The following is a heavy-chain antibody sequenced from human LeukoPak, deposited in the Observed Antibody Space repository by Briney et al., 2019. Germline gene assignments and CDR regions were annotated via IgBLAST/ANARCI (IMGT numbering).Heavy chain of an antibody. Sequence: PSETLSLTCAVYGGSFSGYYWSWIRQPPGKGLEWIGEINHSGSTNYNPSLKSRVTISVDTSKNQFSLKLSSVTAADTAVYYCARGQYQLLRSFFGYWGQGTLVTVSS. V-gene: IGHV4-34*01. J-gene: IGHJ4*02. CDR2: INHSGST. D-gene: IGHD2-2*01. CDR1: GGSFSGYY. CDR3: ARGQYQLLRSFFGY.